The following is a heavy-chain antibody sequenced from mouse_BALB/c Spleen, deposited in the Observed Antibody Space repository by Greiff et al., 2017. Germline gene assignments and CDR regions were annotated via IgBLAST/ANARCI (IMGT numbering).Heavy chain of an antibody. Sequence: EVQVVESGPELVKPGASVKIPCKASGYTFTDYNMDWVKQSHGKSLEWIGDINPNNGGTIYNQKFKGKATLTVDKSSSTAYMELRSLTSEDTAVYYCARYYGNFDYWGQGTTLTVSS. D-gene: IGHD2-1*01. CDR3: ARYYGNFDY. CDR1: GYTFTDYN. V-gene: IGHV1-18*01. J-gene: IGHJ2*01. CDR2: INPNNGGT.